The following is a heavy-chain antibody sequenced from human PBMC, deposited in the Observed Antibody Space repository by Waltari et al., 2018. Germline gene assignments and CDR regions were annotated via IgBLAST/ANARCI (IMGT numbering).Heavy chain of an antibody. Sequence: EEQLVASGGGLVKPGGSLRLSCAGSGLTFSHYNMNWVRQAPGKGLEWVSSISTTSTYTHYADSVKGRFTISRDNAKNSLFLQMNSLTTEDTAVYYCATGGWGFYFDYWGQGTLLTVSS. CDR1: GLTFSHYN. J-gene: IGHJ4*02. V-gene: IGHV3-21*01. CDR3: ATGGWGFYFDY. CDR2: ISTTSTYT. D-gene: IGHD7-27*01.